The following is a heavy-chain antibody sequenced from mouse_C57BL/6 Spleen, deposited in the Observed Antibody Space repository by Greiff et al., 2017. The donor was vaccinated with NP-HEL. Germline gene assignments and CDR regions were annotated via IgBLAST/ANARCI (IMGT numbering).Heavy chain of an antibody. Sequence: VQLQQSGAELVKPGASVKISCKASGYAFSSYWMNWVKQRPGKGLEWIGQIYPGDGDTNYNGKFKGKATLTADKSSSTAYMQLSSLTSEDSAVYFCARDDYGSSLYYAMDYWGQGTSVTVSS. CDR2: IYPGDGDT. CDR3: ARDDYGSSLYYAMDY. J-gene: IGHJ4*01. CDR1: GYAFSSYW. D-gene: IGHD1-1*01. V-gene: IGHV1-80*01.